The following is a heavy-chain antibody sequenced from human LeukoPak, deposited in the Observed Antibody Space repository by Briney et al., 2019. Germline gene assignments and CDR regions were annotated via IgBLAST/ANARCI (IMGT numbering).Heavy chain of an antibody. CDR3: ARDPLTLYDYYMDV. Sequence: GGSLRLSCAASGFAFSSYWMSWVRQAPGKGLEWVAKIKRDGSEKYYGDSVKGRFTISRDNAKNSLYLQMNSLRAEDTAVYYCARDPLTLYDYYMDVWGKGTTVTVSS. CDR2: IKRDGSEK. V-gene: IGHV3-7*01. D-gene: IGHD3-9*01. J-gene: IGHJ6*03. CDR1: GFAFSSYW.